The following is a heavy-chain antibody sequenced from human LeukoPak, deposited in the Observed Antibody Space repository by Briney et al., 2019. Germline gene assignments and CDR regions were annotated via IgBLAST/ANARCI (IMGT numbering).Heavy chain of an antibody. CDR2: ISYDGSNK. Sequence: GGSLRLSCAASGFTFSSYGMHWVRQAPGKGLEWVAVISYDGSNKYYADSVKGRFTISRDNSKNTLFLQMNSLRAEDTAVYYCAKGVDYCSGGSCPADYWGPGTLVTVSS. CDR1: GFTFSSYG. V-gene: IGHV3-30*18. D-gene: IGHD2-15*01. CDR3: AKGVDYCSGGSCPADY. J-gene: IGHJ4*02.